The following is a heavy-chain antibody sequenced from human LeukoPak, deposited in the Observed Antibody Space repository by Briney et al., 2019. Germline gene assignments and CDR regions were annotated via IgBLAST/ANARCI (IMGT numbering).Heavy chain of an antibody. J-gene: IGHJ2*01. CDR3: ANSQGGFDSGDYGGCYFDL. Sequence: PGGSLRLSCAASGFTFSSYAMSWVRQAPGKGLEWVSAISGSGGSTYYADSVKGRFTISRDNSKNTLYLQMNSLRAEDTAVYYCANSQGGFDSGDYGGCYFDLWGRGPLVTVSS. CDR1: GFTFSSYA. V-gene: IGHV3-23*01. D-gene: IGHD4-23*01. CDR2: ISGSGGST.